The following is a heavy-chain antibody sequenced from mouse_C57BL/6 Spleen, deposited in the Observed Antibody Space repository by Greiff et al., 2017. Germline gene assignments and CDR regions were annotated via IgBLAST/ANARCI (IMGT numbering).Heavy chain of an antibody. V-gene: IGHV1-81*01. CDR3: ARDTVVAKYYLDY. J-gene: IGHJ2*01. Sequence: QVQLQQSGAELGRPGASVKLSCKASGYTFTSYGISWVKQRTGQGLEWIGEIYPRSGNTYYNEKFKGKATLTADKSSSTAYMELRSLTSEDSAVYFCARDTVVAKYYLDYWGQGTTLTVSS. CDR1: GYTFTSYG. D-gene: IGHD1-1*01. CDR2: IYPRSGNT.